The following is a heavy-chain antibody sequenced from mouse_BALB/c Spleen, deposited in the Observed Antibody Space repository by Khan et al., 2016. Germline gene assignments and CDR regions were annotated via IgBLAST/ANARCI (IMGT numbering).Heavy chain of an antibody. J-gene: IGHJ4*01. CDR1: GFTLSDAW. CDR3: IRRGIAMDY. Sequence: EVQRQESGGGLVQPGGSMKLSCTASGFTLSDAWMDWVRQSPEKGLEWVAEIRTKANNHATYYAESVKGRFSISRDDSKSSVYLQMNSLRPEDTGIYYCIRRGIAMDYWGQGTSVTVSS. CDR2: IRTKANNHAT. V-gene: IGHV6-6*01.